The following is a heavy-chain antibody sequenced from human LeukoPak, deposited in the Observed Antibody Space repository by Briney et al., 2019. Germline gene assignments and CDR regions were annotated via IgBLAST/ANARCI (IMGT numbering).Heavy chain of an antibody. CDR1: GGSFSGYY. Sequence: SETLSLTCAVYGGSFSGYYWSWIRQPPGKGLEWIGEINHSGDTTYNPSLKSRVTVSVDTSKNQFFLKLSSVTAADTAVYYCAREAYDYVWGSYRPYYFDYWGQGTLVTVSS. D-gene: IGHD3-16*02. CDR3: AREAYDYVWGSYRPYYFDY. J-gene: IGHJ4*02. CDR2: INHSGDT. V-gene: IGHV4-34*01.